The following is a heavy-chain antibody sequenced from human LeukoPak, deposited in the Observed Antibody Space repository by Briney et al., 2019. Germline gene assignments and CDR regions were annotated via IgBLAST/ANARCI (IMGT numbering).Heavy chain of an antibody. CDR2: IYHSGST. V-gene: IGHV4-30-2*01. J-gene: IGHJ4*02. D-gene: IGHD2-2*01. Sequence: SQTLSLTCTVSGGSISSGGYYWSWIRQPPGKGLEWIGYIYHSGSTYYHPSLKSRVTISVDRSKNQFSLKLSSVTAADTAVYYCAREGCSSTSCLDYWGQGTLVTVSS. CDR1: GGSISSGGYY. CDR3: AREGCSSTSCLDY.